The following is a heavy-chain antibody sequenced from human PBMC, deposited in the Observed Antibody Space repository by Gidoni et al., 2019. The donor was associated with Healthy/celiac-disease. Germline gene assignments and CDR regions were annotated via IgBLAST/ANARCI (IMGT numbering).Heavy chain of an antibody. V-gene: IGHV1-69*01. Sequence: QVQLVQSGAEVKKPGSSVKVSCKASGGTFSSYAISWVRQAPGQGLEWMGGIIPSFGTANYAQKFQGRVTITADESTSTAYMELSSLRSEDTAVYYCASRAIYDGVREFIFDPWGQGTLVTVSS. D-gene: IGHD5-12*01. CDR3: ASRAIYDGVREFIFDP. J-gene: IGHJ5*02. CDR2: IIPSFGTA. CDR1: GGTFSSYA.